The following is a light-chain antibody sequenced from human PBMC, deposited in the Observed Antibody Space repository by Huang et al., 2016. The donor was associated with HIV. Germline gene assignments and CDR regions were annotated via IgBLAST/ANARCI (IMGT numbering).Light chain of an antibody. V-gene: IGKV3-15*01. Sequence: EVVMTQSPAILSVSPGERATLSCRASQSVTSNLAWYQQQPGQSPRLLIYSASTRATGIPARFSGSGSGTDFTITISSLQSEDFAVYYCQHYNNWPWWTFGQGTKVEIK. CDR1: QSVTSN. CDR3: QHYNNWPWWT. CDR2: SAS. J-gene: IGKJ1*01.